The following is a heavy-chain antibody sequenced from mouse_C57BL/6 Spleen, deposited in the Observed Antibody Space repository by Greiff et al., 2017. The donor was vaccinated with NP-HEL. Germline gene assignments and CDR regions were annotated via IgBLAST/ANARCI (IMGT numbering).Heavy chain of an antibody. J-gene: IGHJ1*03. Sequence: VQLQESGAELVKPGASVKLSCKASGYTFTSYWMHWVKQRPGQGLEWIGDIYPGSGSTNYNEKFKSKATLTVDTSSSTAYMQLSSLTSEDSAVYYCAAYDYPSYWYFDVWGTGTTVTVSS. D-gene: IGHD2-4*01. V-gene: IGHV1-55*01. CDR3: AAYDYPSYWYFDV. CDR2: IYPGSGST. CDR1: GYTFTSYW.